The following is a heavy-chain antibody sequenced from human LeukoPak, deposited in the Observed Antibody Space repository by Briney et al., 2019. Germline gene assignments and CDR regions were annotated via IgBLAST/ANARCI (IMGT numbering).Heavy chain of an antibody. V-gene: IGHV3-13*04. CDR2: IGTAGDT. CDR1: GFTFSSYD. CDR3: ARSYGYYGTDV. D-gene: IGHD5-18*01. J-gene: IGHJ6*02. Sequence: SGGSLRLSCAASGFTFSSYDMHWVRQATGKGLEWVSAIGTAGDTHYPGSVKGRFTISREDAKNSLYLQMNSLRAGDTAVYYCARSYGYYGTDVWGQGTTVTVSS.